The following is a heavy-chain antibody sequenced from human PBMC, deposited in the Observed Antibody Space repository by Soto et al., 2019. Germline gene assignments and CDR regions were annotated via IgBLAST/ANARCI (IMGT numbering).Heavy chain of an antibody. CDR3: AKNRAQSFPNYFDY. Sequence: GWSLRLSCTASGLPHSSFAMMWVRQAPGKGLECVSGIYGSGRGIEYADSVKGRFTISRDNSKNTVYLQMNSLRAEDTAVYYCAKNRAQSFPNYFDYWGQGTLVTVSS. J-gene: IGHJ4*02. CDR2: IYGSGRGI. CDR1: GLPHSSFA. V-gene: IGHV3-23*05.